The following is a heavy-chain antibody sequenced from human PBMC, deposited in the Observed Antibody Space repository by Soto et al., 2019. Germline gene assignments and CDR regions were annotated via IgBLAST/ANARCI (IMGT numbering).Heavy chain of an antibody. Sequence: QVRLQESGPGLVKPSETLSLTCTVSGASISSYHWSWIRQSPGKGLEWIGYIYYYGSANYNPSLKSRLTSSADTSKNQDSLMLTSVTAADTGVYYCAAAVPAEYVFPYYYMDVWGKGTTVTVSS. V-gene: IGHV4-59*01. CDR3: AAAVPAEYVFPYYYMDV. CDR2: IYYYGSA. CDR1: GASISSYH. J-gene: IGHJ6*03. D-gene: IGHD3-16*01.